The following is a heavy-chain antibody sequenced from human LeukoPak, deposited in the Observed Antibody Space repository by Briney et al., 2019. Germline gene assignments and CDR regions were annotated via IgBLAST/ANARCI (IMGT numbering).Heavy chain of an antibody. CDR3: ASDQGWDIVLVVAATAFPKNYMDV. CDR2: INPNSGFT. Sequence: ASVKVSCKASGYTLTCYYMHWGPQAPGQGPEGMRRINPNSGFTHYAQKFQGRVSMTRDTSISTAYMELSRLRSDDTDVYYCASDQGWDIVLVVAATAFPKNYMDVWGKGTTVTVSS. CDR1: GYTLTCYY. V-gene: IGHV1-2*02. J-gene: IGHJ6*03. D-gene: IGHD2-15*01.